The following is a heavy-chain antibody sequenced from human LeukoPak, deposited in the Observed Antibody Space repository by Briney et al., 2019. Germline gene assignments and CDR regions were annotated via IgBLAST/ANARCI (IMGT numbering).Heavy chain of an antibody. CDR1: GFSLSTTEVA. D-gene: IGHD5-24*01. Sequence: SGPTLVKPTQTLTLSCTFSGFSLSTTEVAVGWIRQPPGKALEWLALIYWNDDKRYSPSLKSRLTIAKDTSKNQVVLTMTNMDPVDTATYHCAHEIRWLQLSPRGQGTLVTVSS. V-gene: IGHV2-5*01. CDR2: IYWNDDK. J-gene: IGHJ4*02. CDR3: AHEIRWLQLSP.